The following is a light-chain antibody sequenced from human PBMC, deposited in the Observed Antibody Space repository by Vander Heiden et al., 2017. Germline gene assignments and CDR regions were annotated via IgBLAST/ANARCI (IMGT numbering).Light chain of an antibody. J-gene: IGLJ1*01. V-gene: IGLV2-23*02. CDR1: SSDVGRYDL. CDR3: CSFAVGSTYV. CDR2: EVI. Sequence: QSALTQPASVSGSPGQSITISCTGTSSDVGRYDLVSWYQQHPGNAPKLIIYEVIKRPSGVSNRFSGSKSANTASLTISGLRAEDEADYYCCSFAVGSTYVFGTGTKVTVL.